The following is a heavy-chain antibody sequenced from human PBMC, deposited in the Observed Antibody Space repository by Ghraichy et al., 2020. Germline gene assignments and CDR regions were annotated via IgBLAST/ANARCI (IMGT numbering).Heavy chain of an antibody. D-gene: IGHD6-13*01. CDR3: ARDIKSSSWSYYYYAMDV. J-gene: IGHJ6*02. CDR2: ISHDGNSQ. CDR1: GFTFSTYS. V-gene: IGHV3-30-3*01. Sequence: GGSLRLSCAASGFTFSTYSMHWVRQAPGKGLEWVAVISHDGNSQYYAASVKGRFTTSRDNSKNMLYLQMNSLRPEDTSVYYCARDIKSSSWSYYYYAMDVWGQGITVTVSS.